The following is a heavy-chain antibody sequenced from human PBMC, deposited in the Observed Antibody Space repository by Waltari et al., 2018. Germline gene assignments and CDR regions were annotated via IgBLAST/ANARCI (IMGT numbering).Heavy chain of an antibody. J-gene: IGHJ5*02. Sequence: EVQLVESGGGLIQPGGSLRLSCAASGFTVSRNSMSWVRQAPGKGLEWVSVIYSGGSTYYADSVKGRFTISRDNSKNTLYLQMNSLRAEDTAVYYCARASVWSLFDPWGQGTLVTVSS. CDR2: IYSGGST. CDR1: GFTVSRNS. V-gene: IGHV3-53*01. CDR3: ARASVWSLFDP. D-gene: IGHD3-10*01.